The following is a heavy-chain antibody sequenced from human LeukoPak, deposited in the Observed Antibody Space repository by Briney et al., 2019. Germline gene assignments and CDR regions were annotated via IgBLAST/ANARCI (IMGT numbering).Heavy chain of an antibody. CDR1: GGSISSSSYY. CDR2: IYYSGST. V-gene: IGHV4-39*07. D-gene: IGHD3-10*02. J-gene: IGHJ5*02. CDR3: ARHVREFNWFDP. Sequence: PSETLSLTCTVSGGSISSSSYYWGWIRQPPGKGLEWIGSIYYSGSTYYNPSLKSRVTISVDTSKNQFSLKLSSVTAADTAVYYCARHVREFNWFDPWGQGTLVTVSS.